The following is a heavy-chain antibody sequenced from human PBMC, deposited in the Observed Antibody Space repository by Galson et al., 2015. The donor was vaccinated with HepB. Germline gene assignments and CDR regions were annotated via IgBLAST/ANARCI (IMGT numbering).Heavy chain of an antibody. CDR1: GGSITTAHW. V-gene: IGHV4-4*01. CDR3: ARCDYDRIFDY. D-gene: IGHD5-12*01. J-gene: IGHJ4*02. CDR2: IHHTGST. Sequence: ETLSLTCGISGGSITTAHWWSWVRQPPGKGLEWIGEIHHTGSTNYNPSLKSRVTISIDKSKKQFSLKVNSVTAADTAVYFCARCDYDRIFDYWGQGTLVTVSS.